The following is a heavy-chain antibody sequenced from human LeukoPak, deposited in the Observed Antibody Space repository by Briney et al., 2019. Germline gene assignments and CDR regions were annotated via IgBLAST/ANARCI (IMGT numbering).Heavy chain of an antibody. CDR1: GDCIRTYC. CDR2: IDYSGST. CDR3: ARCAGSGTQEWLVNDAFDI. J-gene: IGHJ3*02. Sequence: SETLSLTCTVSGDCIRTYCWGWIRQPPGTGLEWIGYIDYSGSTNYNASLKSRVTISVDTSKNHFSLKLSSLTAAELKVYYCARCAGSGTQEWLVNDAFDIWGQGTMVTVSS. D-gene: IGHD6-19*01. V-gene: IGHV4-59*01.